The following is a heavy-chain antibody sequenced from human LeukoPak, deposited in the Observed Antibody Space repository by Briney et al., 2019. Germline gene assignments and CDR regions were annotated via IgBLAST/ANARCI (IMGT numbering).Heavy chain of an antibody. J-gene: IGHJ5*02. CDR3: AQSLGSGDWIGNWFDP. D-gene: IGHD2-15*01. Sequence: SETLSLTCTVSGGSISSSSHSWGWIRQPPGKGLEWTGTIYYTGRTYYNPSLESRLTISVDTSKNQFSLKLTSVTAADTAIYYCAQSLGSGDWIGNWFDPWGQGTLVTVSS. CDR1: GGSISSSSHS. V-gene: IGHV4-39*01. CDR2: IYYTGRT.